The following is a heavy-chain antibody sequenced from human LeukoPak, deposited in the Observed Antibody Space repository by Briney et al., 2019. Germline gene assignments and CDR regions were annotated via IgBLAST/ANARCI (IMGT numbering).Heavy chain of an antibody. CDR2: IYYSGST. V-gene: IGHV4-59*01. Sequence: SETLSLTCTVSGGSISTYYWNWIRQPPGKGLEWIGNIYYSGSTKYNPSLKSRITISVDTSKNQFSLKLSSVTAEDTAVYYCARGGGGTAYFDYWGQGTLVTVSS. CDR1: GGSISTYY. J-gene: IGHJ4*02. D-gene: IGHD2-21*02. CDR3: ARGGGGTAYFDY.